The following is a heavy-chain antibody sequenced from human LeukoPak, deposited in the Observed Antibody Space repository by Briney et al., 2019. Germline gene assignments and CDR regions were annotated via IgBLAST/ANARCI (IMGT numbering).Heavy chain of an antibody. J-gene: IGHJ3*02. D-gene: IGHD3-22*01. CDR1: GGSISSYY. CDR3: AREYDSSGYYYVVSSFDI. Sequence: SETLSLTCTVSGGSISSYYWSWIRQPAGKGLEWIGRIYTSGSTNYNPSLKSRVTMSVDTSKNQFSLKLSSVTAADTAVYYCAREYDSSGYYYVVSSFDIWGQGTMVTVSS. CDR2: IYTSGST. V-gene: IGHV4-4*07.